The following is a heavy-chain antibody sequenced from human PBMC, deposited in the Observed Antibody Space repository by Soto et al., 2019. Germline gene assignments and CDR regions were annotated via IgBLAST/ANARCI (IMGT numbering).Heavy chain of an antibody. CDR3: ARDRHPMVRRVDY. D-gene: IGHD3-10*01. CDR2: ISSSSSYI. CDR1: GFTFSSYS. J-gene: IGHJ4*02. V-gene: IGHV3-21*01. Sequence: EVQLVESGGGLVKPGGSLRLSCAASGFTFSSYSMNWVRQAPGKGLEWVSSISSSSSYIYYADSVKGRFTISRDNAKNSLYLQMNRMRAEDTAVYYCARDRHPMVRRVDYWGQGTLVTVSS.